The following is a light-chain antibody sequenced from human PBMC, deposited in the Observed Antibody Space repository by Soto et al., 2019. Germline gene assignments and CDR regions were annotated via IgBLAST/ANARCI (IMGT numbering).Light chain of an antibody. CDR1: QSISTW. CDR2: KAS. J-gene: IGKJ4*01. CDR3: QQYKSYPLT. V-gene: IGKV1-5*03. Sequence: DIQMTQSPSTLSASVGDRITITCRASQSISTWLAWFQPKPGKAPNLLIYKASSLESGVPTRFSGRGSGTDFNLTISTLQPDDFATYYCQQYKSYPLTFGGGTRVEIK.